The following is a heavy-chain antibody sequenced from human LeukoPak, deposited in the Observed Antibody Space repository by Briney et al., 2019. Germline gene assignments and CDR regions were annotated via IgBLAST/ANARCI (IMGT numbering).Heavy chain of an antibody. V-gene: IGHV1-46*01. Sequence: ASVKVSCKASGYTFTSYAMHWVRQAPGQGLEWMGIINPSGGSTSYAQKFQGRVTMTRDTSTSTVYMELSSLRSEDTAVYYCAKDLGGDYYDSRGYYSGGDYWGQGTLVTVSS. J-gene: IGHJ4*02. D-gene: IGHD3-22*01. CDR1: GYTFTSYA. CDR2: INPSGGST. CDR3: AKDLGGDYYDSRGYYSGGDY.